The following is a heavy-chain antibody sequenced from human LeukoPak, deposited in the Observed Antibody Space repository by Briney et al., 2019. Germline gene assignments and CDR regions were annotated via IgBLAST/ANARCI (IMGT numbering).Heavy chain of an antibody. CDR2: IYYSGNT. J-gene: IGHJ4*02. V-gene: IGHV4-39*01. CDR3: ARLKEGIDY. D-gene: IGHD3-10*01. Sequence: SETLSLTCAVSGGSISGSSYFWGWIRQPPGKGLEWIRSIYYSGNTYYNPSLKSRVTISVDTSKNQFSLSMSSVTAADTAVYNCARLKEGIDYWGQGTLVTVSS. CDR1: GGSISGSSYF.